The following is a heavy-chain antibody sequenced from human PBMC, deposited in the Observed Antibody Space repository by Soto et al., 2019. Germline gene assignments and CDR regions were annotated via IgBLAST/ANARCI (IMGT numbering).Heavy chain of an antibody. CDR3: ARILSPLDP. CDR1: GYTFTSYG. CDR2: INAYNGNT. J-gene: IGHJ5*02. Sequence: QVQLVQSGAEVKKPGASVKVSCKASGYTFTSYGIIWGRQAPGQGLEWMVWINAYNGNTNYAQKLQGRVTMTTDTSTRTAYMELRIRLSTATAVYYCARILSPLDPWGQGTVVTVSS. V-gene: IGHV1-18*01.